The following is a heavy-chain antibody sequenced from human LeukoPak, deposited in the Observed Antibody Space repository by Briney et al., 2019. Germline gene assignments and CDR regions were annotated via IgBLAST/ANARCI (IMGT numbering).Heavy chain of an antibody. Sequence: NPGGSLRLSCAASGFIFSDYYMSWLRQAPGKGLEWVSYISSSGSTIYYADSVKGQFTISRDNAKNSLYLQMNSLRAEDTAVYYCARENVAFDIWGQGTMVTVSS. V-gene: IGHV3-11*04. CDR1: GFIFSDYY. CDR3: ARENVAFDI. J-gene: IGHJ3*02. CDR2: ISSSGSTI.